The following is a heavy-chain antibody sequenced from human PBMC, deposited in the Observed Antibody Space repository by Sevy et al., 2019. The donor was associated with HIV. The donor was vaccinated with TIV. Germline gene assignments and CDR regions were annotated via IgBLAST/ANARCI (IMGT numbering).Heavy chain of an antibody. CDR3: ARAPGTARYYYYGMDV. V-gene: IGHV1-18*01. J-gene: IGHJ6*02. D-gene: IGHD6-6*01. Sequence: ASVKVSCKASGYTFTSYGISWVRHAPGQGLEWMGWISAYNGNTNYAQKLQGRVTMTTDTSTSTAYMELRSLRSDDTAVYYCARAPGTARYYYYGMDVWGQGTTVTVSS. CDR1: GYTFTSYG. CDR2: ISAYNGNT.